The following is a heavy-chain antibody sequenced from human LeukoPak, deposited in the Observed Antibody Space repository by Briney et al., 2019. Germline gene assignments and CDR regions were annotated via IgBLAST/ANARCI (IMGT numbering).Heavy chain of an antibody. V-gene: IGHV3-21*01. CDR2: ISSSSYI. Sequence: PGGSLRLSCAASGFTFSSYSMNWVRQAPGKGLEWVSSISSSSYIYYADSVKGRFTISRDNAKNSLYLQMNSLRAEDTAVYYCAREGRWLVLDYWGQGTLVTVSS. D-gene: IGHD6-19*01. CDR3: AREGRWLVLDY. J-gene: IGHJ4*02. CDR1: GFTFSSYS.